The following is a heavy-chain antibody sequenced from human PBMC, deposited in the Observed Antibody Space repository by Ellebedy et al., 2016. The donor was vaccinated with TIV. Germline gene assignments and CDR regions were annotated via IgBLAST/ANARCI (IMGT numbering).Heavy chain of an antibody. CDR1: GYTFTGYY. CDR2: INPNSGGT. CDR3: AASGYDSSGRVGYFQH. V-gene: IGHV1-2*02. J-gene: IGHJ1*01. D-gene: IGHD3-22*01. Sequence: ASVKVSCKASGYTFTGYYMHWVRQAPGQGLEWMGWINPNSGGTNYAQKFQGRVTMTRDTSISTAYMELSRLRSDDTAVYYCAASGYDSSGRVGYFQHWGQGTLVTVSS.